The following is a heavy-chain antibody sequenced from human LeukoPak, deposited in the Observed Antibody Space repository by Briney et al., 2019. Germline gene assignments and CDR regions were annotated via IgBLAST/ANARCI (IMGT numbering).Heavy chain of an antibody. V-gene: IGHV4-39*01. Sequence: SETLSLTCTVSGGSISSSSYYWGWIRQPPGKGLEWIGSIYYSGSTYYNPSLKSRVTISVDTSKNQFSLKLSSVTAADTAVYYCARHLPAAMWWGRFDYWGQGTLVTVSS. D-gene: IGHD2-2*01. CDR1: GGSISSSSYY. J-gene: IGHJ4*02. CDR2: IYYSGST. CDR3: ARHLPAAMWWGRFDY.